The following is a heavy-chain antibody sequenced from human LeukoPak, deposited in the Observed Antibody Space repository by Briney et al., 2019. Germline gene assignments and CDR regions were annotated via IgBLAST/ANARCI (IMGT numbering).Heavy chain of an antibody. CDR3: AKDIPQKQQLTTSLFDY. Sequence: PGGSLRLSCAASGFTFSSYEMNWVRQAPGKGLEWVSYISSSGSTIYYADSVKGRFTISRDNAKNSLYLQMNSLRAEDTALYYCAKDIPQKQQLTTSLFDYWGQGTLVTVSS. J-gene: IGHJ4*02. CDR1: GFTFSSYE. D-gene: IGHD6-13*01. V-gene: IGHV3-48*03. CDR2: ISSSGSTI.